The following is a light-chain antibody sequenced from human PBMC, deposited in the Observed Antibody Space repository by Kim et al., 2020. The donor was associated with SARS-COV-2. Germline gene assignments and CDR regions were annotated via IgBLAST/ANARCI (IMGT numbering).Light chain of an antibody. CDR3: QQYNSYRT. CDR2: DAS. J-gene: IGKJ1*01. Sequence: DIQMTQSPPTLSASVGDRVTITCRASQSIGRWLAWYQQKPGKAPNLLIYDASSLESGVPSRFSGSGSGTEFTLSISSLQPDDSATYYCQQYNSYRTFGQGTKVDIK. CDR1: QSIGRW. V-gene: IGKV1-5*01.